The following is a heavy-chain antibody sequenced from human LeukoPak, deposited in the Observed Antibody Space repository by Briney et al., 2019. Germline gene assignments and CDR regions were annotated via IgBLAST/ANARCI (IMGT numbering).Heavy chain of an antibody. Sequence: GASVKVSCKASGYTFTSYAMHWVRQAPGQGLEWMGWINTNTGNPTYAQGFTGRFVFSLDTSVSTAYLQISSLKAEDTAVYYCARDKAFLTYYDFWSGYCPDYWGQGTLVTVSS. V-gene: IGHV7-4-1*02. CDR2: INTNTGNP. CDR1: GYTFTSYA. J-gene: IGHJ4*02. D-gene: IGHD3-3*01. CDR3: ARDKAFLTYYDFWSGYCPDY.